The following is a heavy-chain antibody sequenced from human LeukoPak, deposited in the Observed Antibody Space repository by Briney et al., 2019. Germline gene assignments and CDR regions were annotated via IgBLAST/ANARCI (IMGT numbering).Heavy chain of an antibody. CDR3: ARVNFIAARPDLDY. CDR2: ISSSSSYI. D-gene: IGHD6-6*01. J-gene: IGHJ4*02. V-gene: IGHV3-21*01. CDR1: GFTFSSYS. Sequence: GGSLRLSCAASGFTFSSYSMNWVRQAPGKGLEWVSSISSSSSYIYYADSVKSRFTISRDNAKNSLYLQMNSLRAEGTAVYYCARVNFIAARPDLDYWGQGTLVTVSS.